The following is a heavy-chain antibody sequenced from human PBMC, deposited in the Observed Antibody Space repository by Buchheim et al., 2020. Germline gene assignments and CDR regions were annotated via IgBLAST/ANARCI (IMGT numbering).Heavy chain of an antibody. CDR3: ARDADCISTSCHPHYGMDV. V-gene: IGHV3-33*08. Sequence: VQLVESGGGLVKPGGSLRLSCAASGFTFSSYGMHWVRQAPGKGLEWVAVIWYDGSNKYYADSVKGRFTISRDNSKNTRYLQMNSLRAEDTAVYYCARDADCISTSCHPHYGMDVWGQGTT. D-gene: IGHD2-2*01. CDR1: GFTFSSYG. CDR2: IWYDGSNK. J-gene: IGHJ6*02.